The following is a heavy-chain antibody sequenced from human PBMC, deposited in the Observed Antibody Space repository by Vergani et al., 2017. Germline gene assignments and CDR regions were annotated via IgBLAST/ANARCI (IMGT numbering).Heavy chain of an antibody. CDR1: GYTFSNYY. J-gene: IGHJ4*02. D-gene: IGHD3-9*01. V-gene: IGHV1-46*01. CDR3: ARGYDDILPGYYPFDY. CDR2: INPSGGHT. Sequence: QVQVVQSGAEVKKSGASVKVSCKTSGYTFSNYYMHWVRQAPGQGLEWMGIINPSGGHTNYAQKFQGRVTMTTDTSTSTAYMELRSLRSDVTAVYYCARGYDDILPGYYPFDYWGQGTLVTVSS.